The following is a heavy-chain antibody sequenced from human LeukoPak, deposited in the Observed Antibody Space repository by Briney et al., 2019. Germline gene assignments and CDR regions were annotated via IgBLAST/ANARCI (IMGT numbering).Heavy chain of an antibody. V-gene: IGHV1-3*04. CDR2: INIGNGNT. CDR3: ARRLGRSFDY. J-gene: IGHJ4*02. D-gene: IGHD2-21*01. Sequence: GASVKVPCKASGYTFINHAIHWVRQAPGQRLEWMGWINIGNGNTKYSRNFQGRITITRDTSATTAYMDLSSLRSEDTAMYYCARRLGRSFDYWGQGTLVTVSS. CDR1: GYTFINHA.